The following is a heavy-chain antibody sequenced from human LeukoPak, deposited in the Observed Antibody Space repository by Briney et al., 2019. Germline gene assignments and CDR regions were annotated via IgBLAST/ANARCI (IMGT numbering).Heavy chain of an antibody. CDR2: IFRTGST. D-gene: IGHD3-10*01. V-gene: IGHV4-39*02. CDR1: GGSIGSSSYY. CDR3: ARRVGFYGSGSLNYFDP. Sequence: PSETLSLTCTVSGGSIGSSSYYWGWIRQPPGKGLEWIGGIFRTGSTYYTASLKSRVSISVDTSKNHFVLNLTSVTAADTAVYFCARRVGFYGSGSLNYFDPWGQGILVSVSS. J-gene: IGHJ5*01.